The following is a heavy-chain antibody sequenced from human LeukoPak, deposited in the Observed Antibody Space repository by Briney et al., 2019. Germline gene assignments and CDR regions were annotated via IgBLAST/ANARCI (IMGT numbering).Heavy chain of an antibody. V-gene: IGHV1-2*02. J-gene: IGHJ4*02. Sequence: ASVKVSFKASGYSFTDYYMHWVRQAPGQGLEWMGWINSNSAGTNYAQNFQGRVTMTRDTSISTVYMELSSLRSGDTAVYYCARLGATTHFALDYWGQGTLVTVSS. CDR3: ARLGATTHFALDY. D-gene: IGHD1-14*01. CDR2: INSNSAGT. CDR1: GYSFTDYY.